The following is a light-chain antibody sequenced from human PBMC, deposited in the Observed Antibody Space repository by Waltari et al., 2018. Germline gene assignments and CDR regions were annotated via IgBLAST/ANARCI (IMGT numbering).Light chain of an antibody. J-gene: IGLJ2*01. V-gene: IGLV1-47*01. CDR3: ASWDESLSGFVV. CDR1: TSNIVSNY. CDR2: RND. Sequence: QSGLTQPPSASGTPGQRVIISCSGSTSNIVSNYVYWYQHVPGAAPKLLIYRNDQRPSGVPDRFSGFKSGASASLAISGLRSEDEAHYFCASWDESLSGFVVFGGGTKLTVL.